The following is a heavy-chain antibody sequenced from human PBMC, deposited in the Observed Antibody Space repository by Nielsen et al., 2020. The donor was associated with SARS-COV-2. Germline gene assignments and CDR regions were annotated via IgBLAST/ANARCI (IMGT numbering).Heavy chain of an antibody. J-gene: IGHJ5*02. Sequence: GGSLRLSCAASGFTFSAHAMIWVRQTAGKGLEWVSSISSSSSYIYYADSVKGRFTISRDNAKNSLYLQMNSLRAEDTALYYCAAASPVSWFDPWGQGTLVTVSS. CDR3: AAASPVSWFDP. CDR1: GFTFSAHA. CDR2: ISSSSSYI. D-gene: IGHD2-15*01. V-gene: IGHV3-21*04.